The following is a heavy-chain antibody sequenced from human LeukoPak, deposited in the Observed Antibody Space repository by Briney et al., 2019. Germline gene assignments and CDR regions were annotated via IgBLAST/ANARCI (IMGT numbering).Heavy chain of an antibody. CDR1: GGSFSGYY. CDR2: IYSSGST. J-gene: IGHJ5*02. Sequence: SETLSLTCAVYGGSFSGYYWSWNRQPAGKGLEWIGRIYSSGSTNYNPSLKSRVTMSVDTSKNQFSLKLSSVTAADTAVYYCARTNYYYDSSGYYPHNWFDPWGQGTLVTVSS. D-gene: IGHD3-22*01. CDR3: ARTNYYYDSSGYYPHNWFDP. V-gene: IGHV4-59*10.